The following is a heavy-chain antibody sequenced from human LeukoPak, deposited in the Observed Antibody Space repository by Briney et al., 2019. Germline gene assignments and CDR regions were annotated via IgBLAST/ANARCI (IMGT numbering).Heavy chain of an antibody. D-gene: IGHD5-24*01. CDR1: GHIFISYS. J-gene: IGHJ4*02. CDR2: INPSDGTT. Sequence: ASVKVSCKASGHIFISYSIHWVRPAPGQGLEWIGVINPSDGTTNYAQKFQGRVTMTRDTSATTVYLDLSGLTFEDTAVYYCASDVAREFDHWGQGTLVTVSS. CDR3: ASDVAREFDH. V-gene: IGHV1-46*01.